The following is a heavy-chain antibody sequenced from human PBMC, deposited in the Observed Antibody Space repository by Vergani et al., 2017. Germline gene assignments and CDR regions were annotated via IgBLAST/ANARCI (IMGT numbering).Heavy chain of an antibody. D-gene: IGHD2-21*01. CDR2: IGGSVVST. CDR1: GSPLASLA. V-gene: IGHV3-23*01. Sequence: EVQLLESGGGLVQPGGPLRSPCPAPGSPLASLAMTWVGTAPGKGRGWVSVIGGSVVSTYYADSVKGRFTISRDNSKDTLYLQMNGLGVEDTAIYYCAKARDPNCKGGNCYSYYYGLDLWRQGTTVTVSS. CDR3: AKARDPNCKGGNCYSYYYGLDL. J-gene: IGHJ6*02.